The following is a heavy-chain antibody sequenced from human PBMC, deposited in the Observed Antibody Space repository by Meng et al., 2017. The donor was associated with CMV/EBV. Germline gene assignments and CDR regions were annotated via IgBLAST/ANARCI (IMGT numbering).Heavy chain of an antibody. Sequence: SETLSHTCTVSGVSITTSDSYWGWIRQAPGKGLEWIGSIYYNGNTYYNPSLKSRVTTSVDTSKNQLSLKLTSVTATDTALYYCARPRGDGDLFDAFDIWGPGTVVTVSS. D-gene: IGHD3-3*01. J-gene: IGHJ3*02. V-gene: IGHV4-39*01. CDR2: IYYNGNT. CDR3: ARPRGDGDLFDAFDI. CDR1: GVSITTSDSY.